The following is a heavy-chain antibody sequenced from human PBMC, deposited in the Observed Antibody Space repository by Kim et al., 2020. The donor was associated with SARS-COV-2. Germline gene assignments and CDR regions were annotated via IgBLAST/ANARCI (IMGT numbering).Heavy chain of an antibody. CDR2: IFYSGST. D-gene: IGHD5-12*01. CDR1: GDSISSSNYY. CDR3: VRLMWLTDSPYYFDY. Sequence: SETLSLTCTVSGDSISSSNYYWGWIRQPPGKGLEWIGSIFYSGSTYYNPSLKSRVTISVDTSKNQFSLKLSSVTAADTAVYYCVRLMWLTDSPYYFDYWG. V-gene: IGHV4-39*01. J-gene: IGHJ4*01.